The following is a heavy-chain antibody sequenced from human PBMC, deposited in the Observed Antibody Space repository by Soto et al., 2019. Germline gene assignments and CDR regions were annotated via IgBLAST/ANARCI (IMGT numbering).Heavy chain of an antibody. CDR3: ARHAYDFWSGPPNPRYYYGMDV. Sequence: GESLKISCKGSGYSFTSYWIGWVRQMPGKGLEWMGIIYPGDSNTRYSPSLQGQVTISVDKSISTAYLQWSSLKATDTAMYYCARHAYDFWSGPPNPRYYYGMDVWGQGTTVTVSS. V-gene: IGHV5-51*01. J-gene: IGHJ6*02. CDR1: GYSFTSYW. CDR2: IYPGDSNT. D-gene: IGHD3-3*01.